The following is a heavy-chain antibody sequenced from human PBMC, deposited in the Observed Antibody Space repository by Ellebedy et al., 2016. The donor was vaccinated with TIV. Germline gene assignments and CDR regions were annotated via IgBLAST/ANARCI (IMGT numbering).Heavy chain of an antibody. CDR2: INPDSGGT. D-gene: IGHD4/OR15-4a*01. Sequence: ASVKVSCKASGYTFTANYMHWVRQAPGQGLEWMGWINPDSGGTNFAQKFQGRVTMTRDTSVNTAYMELSRLQSDDTAVYYCARVLRATSGMDVWGQGTTVIVS. J-gene: IGHJ6*02. CDR1: GYTFTANY. V-gene: IGHV1-2*02. CDR3: ARVLRATSGMDV.